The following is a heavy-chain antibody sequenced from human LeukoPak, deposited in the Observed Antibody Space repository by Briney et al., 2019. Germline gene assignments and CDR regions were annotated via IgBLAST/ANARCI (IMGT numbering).Heavy chain of an antibody. V-gene: IGHV3-43*02. CDR1: GFSFGDHA. J-gene: IGHJ4*02. D-gene: IGHD3-22*01. Sequence: GGSLRLSCAASGFSFGDHAMHWVRQAQGRGLEWVSLISGDGGSTYYADSVKGRFTISRDNSKNSLFLQMYSLRTGDTAVYYCASSDDSSYRPWYWGQGTLVTVSS. CDR3: ASSDDSSYRPWY. CDR2: ISGDGGST.